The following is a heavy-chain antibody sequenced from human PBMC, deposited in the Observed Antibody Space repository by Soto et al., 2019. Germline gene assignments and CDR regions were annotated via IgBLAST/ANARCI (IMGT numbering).Heavy chain of an antibody. V-gene: IGHV3-23*01. CDR2: ISGSGGST. CDR1: GFTFSSYA. CDR3: AKVDIVVVPAAMAEDY. D-gene: IGHD2-2*03. Sequence: GGSLRLSCAASGFTFSSYAMSWVRQAPGKGLEWVSAISGSGGSTYYADSVKGRFTISRDNSKNTLYLQMNSLRAEETAVYYCAKVDIVVVPAAMAEDYWGQGTLVTVSS. J-gene: IGHJ4*02.